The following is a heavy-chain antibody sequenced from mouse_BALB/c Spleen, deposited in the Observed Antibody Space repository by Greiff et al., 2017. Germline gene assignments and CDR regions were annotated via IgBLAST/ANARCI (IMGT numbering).Heavy chain of an antibody. Sequence: LVESGPELVRPGVSVKISCKGSGYTFTDYAMHWVKQSHAKSLEWIGVISTYYGNTNYNQKFKGKATMTVDKSSSTAYMELARLTSEDSAIYYCARSEPYYFDYWGQGTTLTVSS. V-gene: IGHV1-67*01. CDR2: ISTYYGNT. CDR1: GYTFTDYA. J-gene: IGHJ2*01. CDR3: ARSEPYYFDY.